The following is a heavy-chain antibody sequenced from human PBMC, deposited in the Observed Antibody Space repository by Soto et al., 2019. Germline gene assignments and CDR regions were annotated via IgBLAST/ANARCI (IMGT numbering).Heavy chain of an antibody. V-gene: IGHV1-69*12. J-gene: IGHJ2*01. CDR3: ARGNHRWLQLWYFDL. CDR2: IIPIFGTV. D-gene: IGHD5-12*01. CDR1: GGTFSNYP. Sequence: QVQLVQSGAEVKKPGSSVKVSCKASGGTFSNYPISRVRQAPGQGLEWMGGIIPIFGTVNYAQKFQGRVTITAAESTSTAYMELSSLRSEDTAVYYCARGNHRWLQLWYFDLWGRGTLVTVSS.